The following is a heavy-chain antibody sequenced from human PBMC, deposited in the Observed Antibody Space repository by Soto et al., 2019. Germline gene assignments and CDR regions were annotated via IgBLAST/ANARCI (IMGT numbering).Heavy chain of an antibody. CDR3: ARRSPTSSGWHEDAFDI. Sequence: GASVKVSCKASGYTFTSYGISWVRQAPGQGLEWMGWISAYNGNTNYAQKLQGRVTMTTDTSTSTAYMELRSLRSDDTAVYYCARRSPTSSGWHEDAFDIWGQGTMVTVSS. V-gene: IGHV1-18*01. CDR1: GYTFTSYG. J-gene: IGHJ3*02. D-gene: IGHD6-19*01. CDR2: ISAYNGNT.